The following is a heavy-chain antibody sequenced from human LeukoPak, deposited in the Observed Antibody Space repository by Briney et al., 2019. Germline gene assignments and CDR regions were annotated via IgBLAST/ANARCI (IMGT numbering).Heavy chain of an antibody. CDR3: ATYGDYNGGVFDY. Sequence: AGGSLRLSCAASGFTFSRYWMSWVRQAPGKGLEWVANIKQDGSEKYYVDSVKGRFTISRDNAKNSLYLQMNSLRAEDTAVYYCATYGDYNGGVFDYWGQGTLVTVSS. CDR2: IKQDGSEK. V-gene: IGHV3-7*01. J-gene: IGHJ4*02. CDR1: GFTFSRYW. D-gene: IGHD4-17*01.